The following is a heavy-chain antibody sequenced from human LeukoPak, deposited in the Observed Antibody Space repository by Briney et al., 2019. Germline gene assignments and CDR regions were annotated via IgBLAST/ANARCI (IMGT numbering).Heavy chain of an antibody. J-gene: IGHJ5*02. Sequence: PSETLSLTCTVSGGSISSYYWSWIRQPPGKGLEWIGYIYYSGSTNYNPSLKSRVTISVDTSKNQFSLKLSSVTAADTAVYYCARGRPPRYCSGGSCYRAPAHNWFDPWGQGTLVTVSS. V-gene: IGHV4-59*12. D-gene: IGHD2-15*01. CDR1: GGSISSYY. CDR3: ARGRPPRYCSGGSCYRAPAHNWFDP. CDR2: IYYSGST.